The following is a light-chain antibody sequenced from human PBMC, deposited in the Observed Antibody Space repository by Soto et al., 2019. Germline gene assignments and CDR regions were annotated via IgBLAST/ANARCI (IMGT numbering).Light chain of an antibody. CDR3: SSHSSSSTLVV. CDR2: DVN. CDR1: SSDVGGYYY. V-gene: IGLV2-14*03. J-gene: IGLJ2*01. Sequence: QSALTQPASMSGSPGQSITISCTGTSSDVGGYYYVSWYRQHPGKAPKLMIYDVNNRPSGVSNRFSGSKSGNTASLTISGLQAEDEADYYCSSHSSSSTLVVFGGGTKLTVL.